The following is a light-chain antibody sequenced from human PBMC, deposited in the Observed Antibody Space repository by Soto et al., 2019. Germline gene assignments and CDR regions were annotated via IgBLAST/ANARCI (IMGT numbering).Light chain of an antibody. CDR3: SSYTSSSTYV. J-gene: IGLJ1*01. CDR2: EVS. V-gene: IGLV2-14*01. Sequence: QSALTQPASVSGSPGQSITISCTGTSSDFGGYNYVSWYQQHPGKAPKLMMYEVSNRPSGVSNRFSGSKSGNTASLAISGLQAEDEADYYCSSYTSSSTYVFGTGTKLTVL. CDR1: SSDFGGYNY.